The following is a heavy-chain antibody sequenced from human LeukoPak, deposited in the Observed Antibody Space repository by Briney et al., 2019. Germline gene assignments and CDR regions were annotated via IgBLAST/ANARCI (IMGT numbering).Heavy chain of an antibody. CDR2: MNPNSGNT. CDR1: GYTFTSYD. D-gene: IGHD6-13*01. Sequence: ASVKVSCKASGYTFTSYDINWVRQATGQGLEWMGWMNPNSGNTGYAQKFQGRVTMTRNTSISTAYMELSSLRSEDTAVYYCARDRRITTGYSSSWGYLGETDYWGQGTLVIVSS. CDR3: ARDRRITTGYSSSWGYLGETDY. J-gene: IGHJ4*02. V-gene: IGHV1-8*01.